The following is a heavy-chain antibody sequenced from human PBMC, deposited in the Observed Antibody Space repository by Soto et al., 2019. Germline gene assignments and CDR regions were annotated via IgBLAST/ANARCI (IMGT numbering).Heavy chain of an antibody. CDR3: ARAGKYYYGSGSPYYYDMDV. D-gene: IGHD3-10*01. J-gene: IGHJ6*02. V-gene: IGHV1-18*04. CDR1: GYTFTSYG. CDR2: ISGYNGNT. Sequence: QVQLVQSGAEVMKPGALVKVSCKASGYTFTSYGVSWVRQAPGQGLEWMGWISGYNGNTNYAQKLQGRVTKNTNTTASTAYMGLRSLRSDDTAVYYCARAGKYYYGSGSPYYYDMDVWGQGITVTASS.